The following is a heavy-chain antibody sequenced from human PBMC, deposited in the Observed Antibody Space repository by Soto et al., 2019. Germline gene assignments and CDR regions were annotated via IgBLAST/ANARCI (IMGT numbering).Heavy chain of an antibody. CDR1: GYTFINYY. D-gene: IGHD1-26*01. J-gene: IGHJ3*02. CDR3: ARVGRGERVADAFDI. V-gene: IGHV1-46*01. CDR2: INPSGGST. Sequence: ASVKVSCKASGYTFINYYMHWVRQAPGQGLEWMGIINPSGGSTTYAQKFQGRVTMTRDTSTNTVYMELSSLRSEDTAVYYCARVGRGERVADAFDIWGQGTMVTVSS.